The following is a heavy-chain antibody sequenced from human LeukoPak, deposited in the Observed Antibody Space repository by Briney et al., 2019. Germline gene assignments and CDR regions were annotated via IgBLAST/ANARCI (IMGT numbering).Heavy chain of an antibody. Sequence: GGSLRLSCAASGFTFSSYSMNWVRQAPGKGLEWVSYISSSSTIYYADSVKGRFTVSRDNAKSSLYLQMNSLRVEDTAVYYCARHIPGGNNDFDYWGQGTLVTVSS. CDR3: ARHIPGGNNDFDY. D-gene: IGHD1/OR15-1a*01. CDR2: ISSSSTI. J-gene: IGHJ4*02. V-gene: IGHV3-48*04. CDR1: GFTFSSYS.